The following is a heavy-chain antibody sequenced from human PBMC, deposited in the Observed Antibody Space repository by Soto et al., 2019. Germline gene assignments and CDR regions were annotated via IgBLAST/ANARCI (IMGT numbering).Heavy chain of an antibody. J-gene: IGHJ6*02. CDR1: GFTFSRNA. V-gene: IGHV3-23*01. D-gene: IGHD2-15*01. CDR2: ISSGGNA. Sequence: EVHLLESGGGLVQVGGSLRLSCAASGFTFSRNAMSWVRRAPGKGLEWVSTISSGGNAYYADSVKGRFTVSRDNSKNTPSLEMNSLRPEDTAVYYCAKLGYCSGGTCYLDYYYGVDVWGQGATVTVSS. CDR3: AKLGYCSGGTCYLDYYYGVDV.